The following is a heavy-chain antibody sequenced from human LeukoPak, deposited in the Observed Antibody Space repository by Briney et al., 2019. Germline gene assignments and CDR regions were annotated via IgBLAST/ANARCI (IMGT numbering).Heavy chain of an antibody. CDR2: INPSGGIT. J-gene: IGHJ5*02. D-gene: IGHD1-26*01. V-gene: IGHV1-46*01. CDR3: ARGLGGSYYLP. CDR1: GYTFTSYW. Sequence: AAPVKVSCKASGYTFTSYWIHWVRQAPGQGLEWMAIINPSGGITNYAQKFQGRVTVTRDMSTSTVYMELSSLRSEDTAVYYCARGLGGSYYLPWGQGTLVTVSS.